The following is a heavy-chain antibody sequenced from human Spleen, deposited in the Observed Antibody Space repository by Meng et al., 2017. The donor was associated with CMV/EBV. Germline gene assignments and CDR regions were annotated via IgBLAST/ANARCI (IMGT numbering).Heavy chain of an antibody. J-gene: IGHJ4*02. V-gene: IGHV1-2*02. CDR1: GGTFSSYA. Sequence: ASVKVSCKASGGTFSSYAISWVRQAPGQGLEWMGRINPYSGDTHFAQNFQGRVSMTRDTSISTAYMELTSLKSDDTAIYYCARDPSASVWSGYHEYWGQGALDTDSS. CDR2: INPYSGDT. D-gene: IGHD3-3*01. CDR3: ARDPSASVWSGYHEY.